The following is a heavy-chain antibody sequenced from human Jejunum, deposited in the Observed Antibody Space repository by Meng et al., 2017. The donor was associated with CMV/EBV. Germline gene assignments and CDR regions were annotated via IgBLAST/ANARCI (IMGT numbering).Heavy chain of an antibody. CDR2: MNPNNGNT. D-gene: IGHD2-15*01. CDR1: GYTFNSSG. CDR3: LLTPRRVGHGMDV. J-gene: IGHJ6*02. Sequence: SGYTFNSSGINWVRQATGKGLEWMGWMNPNNGNTGYGQKFQGRVTLTRNTAISTAYMELSSLRSEDTAVYYCLLTPRRVGHGMDVWGQGTTVTVSS. V-gene: IGHV1-8*01.